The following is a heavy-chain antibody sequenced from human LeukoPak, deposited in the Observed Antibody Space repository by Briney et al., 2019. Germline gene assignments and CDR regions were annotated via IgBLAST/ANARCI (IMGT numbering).Heavy chain of an antibody. CDR3: ASDTPGLRGLR. CDR1: GYTVSSNY. CDR2: IYSGGST. V-gene: IGHV3-66*01. D-gene: IGHD4-17*01. Sequence: GGFLRLSCAASGYTVSSNYMSWVRQAPGKGLEWVSVIYSGGSTYYADSVKGRFTISRDKSKNTLYLQMNSLRAEDTAVYYCASDTPGLRGLRWGQGTLVTVSS. J-gene: IGHJ4*02.